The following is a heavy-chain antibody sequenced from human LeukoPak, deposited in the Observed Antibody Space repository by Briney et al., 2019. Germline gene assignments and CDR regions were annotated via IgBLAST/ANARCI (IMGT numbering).Heavy chain of an antibody. D-gene: IGHD3-22*01. J-gene: IGHJ4*02. CDR1: GFTFSSYA. Sequence: GGSLRLSCAASGFTFSSYAMHWVRQAPGKGLVWVAVISYDGSNKYYADSVKGRFTISRDNSKNTLYLQMNSLRAEDTAVYYCARGSYYYDSSGHFDYWGQGTLVTVSS. V-gene: IGHV3-30*04. CDR2: ISYDGSNK. CDR3: ARGSYYYDSSGHFDY.